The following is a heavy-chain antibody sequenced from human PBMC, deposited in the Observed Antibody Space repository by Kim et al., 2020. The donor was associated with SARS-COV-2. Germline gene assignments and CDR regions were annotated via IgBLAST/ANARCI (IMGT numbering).Heavy chain of an antibody. D-gene: IGHD1-26*01. V-gene: IGHV3-74*01. J-gene: IGHJ4*02. CDR2: T. Sequence: TNYAASGEGRFTISRDNAKNTLYLQMNSLRAEDTAVYYCARGSGSYSYYWGQGTLVTVSS. CDR3: ARGSGSYSYY.